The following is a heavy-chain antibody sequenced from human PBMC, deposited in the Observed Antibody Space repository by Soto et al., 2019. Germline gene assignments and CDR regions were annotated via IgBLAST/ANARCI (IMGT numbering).Heavy chain of an antibody. J-gene: IGHJ4*02. CDR2: IYYSGST. Sequence: SETLSLTCTVSGGSISSSSYYWGWIRQPPGKGLEWIGSIYYSGSTYYNPSLKSRVTISVDTSKNQFSLKLSSVSAADTAVYQCALLKYFNSSDYLVHCGQVSRVTVSS. CDR3: ALLKYFNSSDYLVH. D-gene: IGHD3-22*01. V-gene: IGHV4-39*01. CDR1: GGSISSSSYY.